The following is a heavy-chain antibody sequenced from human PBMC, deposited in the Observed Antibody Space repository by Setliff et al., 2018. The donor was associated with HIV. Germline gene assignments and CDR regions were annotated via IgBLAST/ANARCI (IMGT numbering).Heavy chain of an antibody. CDR1: GMTFSDAW. J-gene: IGHJ4*02. CDR2: IKQDGSDM. Sequence: GGSLRLSCLASGMTFSDAWMTWVRRAPGRGLEWVANIKQDGSDMHYIESVKGRFAIFRDNAKNSVFLQMNSLRAEDTGVYYCATQTGFYNSHWYDYWGQGTMVTVS. CDR3: ATQTGFYNSHWYDY. V-gene: IGHV3-7*01. D-gene: IGHD6-13*01.